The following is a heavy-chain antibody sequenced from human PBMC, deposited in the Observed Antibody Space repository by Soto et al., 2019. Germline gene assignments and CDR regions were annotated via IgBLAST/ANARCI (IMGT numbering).Heavy chain of an antibody. J-gene: IGHJ4*02. CDR1: GYTFTSYY. CDR3: ARDYYYDSSGYYLAY. Sequence: ASVKVSCKASGYTFTSYYMHWVRQAPGQGLEWMGIINPSGGSTSYAQKFQGRVTMTRDTSTSTVYMELSSLRSEDTAVYYFARDYYYDSSGYYLAYWGREARVTFSS. V-gene: IGHV1-46*01. CDR2: INPSGGST. D-gene: IGHD3-22*01.